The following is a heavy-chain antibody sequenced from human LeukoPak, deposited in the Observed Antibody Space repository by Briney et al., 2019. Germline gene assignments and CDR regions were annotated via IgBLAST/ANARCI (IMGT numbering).Heavy chain of an antibody. CDR3: ARRKNPVADSAFDI. CDR1: GGPFSGCY. CDR2: INHSGST. J-gene: IGHJ3*02. V-gene: IGHV4-34*01. Sequence: PSETLSLTCAVYGGPFSGCYWSWIRQPPGKGLEWIGEINHSGSTNYNPSLKSRVTISVDTSKNQFSLKLSSVTAADTAVYYCARRKNPVADSAFDIWGQGTMVTVSS. D-gene: IGHD6-19*01.